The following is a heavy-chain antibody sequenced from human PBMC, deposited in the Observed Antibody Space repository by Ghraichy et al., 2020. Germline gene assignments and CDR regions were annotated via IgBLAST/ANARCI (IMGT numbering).Heavy chain of an antibody. CDR1: GFTFSSYA. Sequence: GALRLSCAASGFTFSSYAMSWVRQAPGKGLEWVSAISGSGGSTYYADSVKGRFTISRDNSKNTLYLQMNSLRAEDTAVYYCAKDRDYDYVWGSYRQNYFDYWGQGTLVTVSS. CDR3: AKDRDYDYVWGSYRQNYFDY. D-gene: IGHD3-16*02. J-gene: IGHJ4*02. V-gene: IGHV3-23*01. CDR2: ISGSGGST.